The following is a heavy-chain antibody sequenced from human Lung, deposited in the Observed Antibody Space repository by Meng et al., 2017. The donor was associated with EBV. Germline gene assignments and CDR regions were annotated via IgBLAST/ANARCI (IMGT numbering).Heavy chain of an antibody. CDR1: GFTFSGHA. Sequence: QVRVVESGGGVVQPGRSLRLSCAASGFTFSGHAMHWVRQAPGKGLEWVAVISYDGRFKYHADSVKGRFTISRDNSQNTLYLEMNSLRTEDTAVYYCAGEIGATGREIEYWGQGTLVTVSS. V-gene: IGHV3-30*04. CDR2: ISYDGRFK. CDR3: AGEIGATGREIEY. J-gene: IGHJ4*02. D-gene: IGHD3-16*01.